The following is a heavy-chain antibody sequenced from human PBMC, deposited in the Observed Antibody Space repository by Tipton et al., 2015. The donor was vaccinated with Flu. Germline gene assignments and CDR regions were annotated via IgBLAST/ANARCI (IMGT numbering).Heavy chain of an antibody. J-gene: IGHJ4*02. Sequence: TLSLTCAVSGYSISSGYYWGWIRQPPGKGLEWIGSIYHSGSTYYNPSLKSRVTISVDTSKNQFSLKLSSVTAADTAVYYCARAILGSSSGLRQFDYWGQGTLVTVSS. CDR1: GYSISSGYY. CDR3: ARAILGSSSGLRQFDY. D-gene: IGHD6-6*01. V-gene: IGHV4-38-2*01. CDR2: IYHSGST.